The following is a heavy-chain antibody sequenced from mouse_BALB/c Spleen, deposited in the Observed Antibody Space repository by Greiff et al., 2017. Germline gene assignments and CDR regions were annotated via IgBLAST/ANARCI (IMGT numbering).Heavy chain of an antibody. CDR2: ISDGGSYT. D-gene: IGHD1-2*01. CDR1: GFTFSDYY. V-gene: IGHV5-4*02. J-gene: IGHJ3*01. Sequence: EVKVVESGGGLVKPGGSLKLSCAASGFTFSDYYMYWVRQTPEKRLEWVATISDGGSYTYYPDSVKGRFTISRDNAKNNLYLQMSSLKSEDTAMYYCASNSLLRLPFAYWGQGTLVTVSA. CDR3: ASNSLLRLPFAY.